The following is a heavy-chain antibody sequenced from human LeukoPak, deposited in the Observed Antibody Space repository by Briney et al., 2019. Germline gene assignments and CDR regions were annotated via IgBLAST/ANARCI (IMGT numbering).Heavy chain of an antibody. D-gene: IGHD3-10*01. V-gene: IGHV4-39*02. CDR1: GGSISSSSYY. CDR3: ARDIRSGSYFGWFDP. Sequence: SETLSLTCTVSGGSISSSSYYWGWIRQPPGKGLEWIGSIYYSGSTYYNPSLKSRVTISVDTFKNQFSLKLSSVTAADTAVYYCARDIRSGSYFGWFDPWSQGTLVTVSS. J-gene: IGHJ5*02. CDR2: IYYSGST.